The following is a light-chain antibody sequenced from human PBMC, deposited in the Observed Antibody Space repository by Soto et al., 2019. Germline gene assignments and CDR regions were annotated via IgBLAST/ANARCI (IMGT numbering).Light chain of an antibody. Sequence: DLQMTQSPSSLSASLGDRVTITCRASHGIATDLGWYQQKPGKAPKLLIYAASSLQSGVPSRFSGSGSGTDFTLTISSLQPEDFATYYCQQSYSTPSFGQGTRLEIK. CDR3: QQSYSTPS. V-gene: IGKV1-39*01. CDR1: HGIATD. CDR2: AAS. J-gene: IGKJ5*01.